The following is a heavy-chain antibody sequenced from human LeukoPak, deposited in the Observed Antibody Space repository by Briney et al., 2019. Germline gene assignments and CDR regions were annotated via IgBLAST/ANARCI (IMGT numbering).Heavy chain of an antibody. CDR1: GGIISSYY. CDR2: IYTSGST. Sequence: PSETLSLTCTVSGGIISSYYWSWLRQPAGKGLEWIGGIYTSGSTNYNPSLKSRVTMSVDTSKNQFSLKLSSITAADTAVYYCARETGYYGSGSGIDYWGQGTLVTVSS. D-gene: IGHD3-10*01. V-gene: IGHV4-4*07. J-gene: IGHJ4*02. CDR3: ARETGYYGSGSGIDY.